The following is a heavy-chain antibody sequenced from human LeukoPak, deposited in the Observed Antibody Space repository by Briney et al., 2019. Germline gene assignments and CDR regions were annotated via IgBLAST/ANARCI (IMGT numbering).Heavy chain of an antibody. CDR3: VRDLWNYYDSSGYYYEDY. CDR2: INSDGSIT. D-gene: IGHD3-22*01. Sequence: GGSLRLSCAASGFSFSSHWMHWVRQAPGEGLGWVSRINSDGSITSNADSVKGRFTISRDNAKNTLFLQMNSLRAEDTAVYYCVRDLWNYYDSSGYYYEDYWGQGTLVTVSS. V-gene: IGHV3-74*01. J-gene: IGHJ4*02. CDR1: GFSFSSHW.